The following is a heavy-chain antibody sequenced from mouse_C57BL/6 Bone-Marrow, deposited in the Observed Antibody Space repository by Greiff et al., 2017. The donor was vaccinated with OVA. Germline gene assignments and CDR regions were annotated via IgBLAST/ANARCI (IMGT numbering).Heavy chain of an antibody. Sequence: QVHVKQSGPGLVQPSQSLSITCTVSGFSLTSYGVHWVRQSPGKGLEWLGVIWSGGSTDYNAAFISRLSISKDNSKSQVFFKMNSLQADDTAIYYCARAGDYDYDGGDYFDYWGQGTTLTVSS. CDR3: ARAGDYDYDGGDYFDY. J-gene: IGHJ2*01. D-gene: IGHD2-4*01. V-gene: IGHV2-2*01. CDR1: GFSLTSYG. CDR2: IWSGGST.